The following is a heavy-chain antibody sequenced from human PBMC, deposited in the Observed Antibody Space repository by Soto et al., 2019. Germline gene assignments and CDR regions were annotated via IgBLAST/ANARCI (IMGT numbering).Heavy chain of an antibody. J-gene: IGHJ4*02. D-gene: IGHD3-16*02. CDR1: GDSIRSYY. V-gene: IGHV4-59*08. CDR2: MYHSGST. CDR3: ARHGGGIASWFDN. Sequence: QVQLQESGPGLVKPSETLSLTCTVSGDSIRSYYWSWIRQPPGKGLEWIGHMYHSGSTNYNPSLKSRVTILVDTSKHQFSLNLNSVTAADTAVYYCARHGGGIASWFDNWGQGTLVTVSS.